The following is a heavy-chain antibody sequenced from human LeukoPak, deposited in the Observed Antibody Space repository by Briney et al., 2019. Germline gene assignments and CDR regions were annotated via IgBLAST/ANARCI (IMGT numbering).Heavy chain of an antibody. V-gene: IGHV4-39*01. J-gene: IGHJ4*02. CDR3: ARKGNHFWSGYYTGLTGEYYFDY. CDR2: IYYSGST. Sequence: SETLSPTCTVSGGSISSSSYYWGWIRQPLGKGLEWIGSIYYSGSTYYNPSLKSRVTISVDTSKNQFSLKLSSVTAADTAVYYCARKGNHFWSGYYTGLTGEYYFDYWGQGTLVTVSS. CDR1: GGSISSSSYY. D-gene: IGHD3-3*02.